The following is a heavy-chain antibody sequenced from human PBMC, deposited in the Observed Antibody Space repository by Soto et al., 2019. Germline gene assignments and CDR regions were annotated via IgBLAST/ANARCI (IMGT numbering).Heavy chain of an antibody. CDR1: GYSFTSYW. J-gene: IGHJ3*02. CDR3: ARRYYGSGSYTPGAFDI. CDR2: IYPGDSDT. D-gene: IGHD3-10*01. Sequence: GESLTISCKGSGYSFTSYWIGWVRQMPGKGLEWMGIIYPGDSDTRYSPSFQGQVTISADKSISTAYLQWSSLKASDTAMYYCARRYYGSGSYTPGAFDIWGQGTMVTVSS. V-gene: IGHV5-51*01.